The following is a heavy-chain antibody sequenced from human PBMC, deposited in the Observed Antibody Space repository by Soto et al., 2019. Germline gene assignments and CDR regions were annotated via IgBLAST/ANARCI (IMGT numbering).Heavy chain of an antibody. J-gene: IGHJ6*03. D-gene: IGHD3-3*01. Sequence: ASVKVSCKASGYTFTGYYMHWVRQAPGQGLEWMGWINPNSGGTNYAQKFQGWVTMTRDTSISTAYMELSRLSAADTAVYYCARGLRFLEWLSRGNDHYYYYMDVWGKGTTVTVSS. CDR2: INPNSGGT. CDR1: GYTFTGYY. V-gene: IGHV1-2*04. CDR3: ARGLRFLEWLSRGNDHYYYYMDV.